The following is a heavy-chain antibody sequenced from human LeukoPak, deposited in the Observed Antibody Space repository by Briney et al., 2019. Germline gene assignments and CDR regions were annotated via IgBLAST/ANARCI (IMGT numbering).Heavy chain of an antibody. V-gene: IGHV5-51*01. CDR1: GYTFTSYW. Sequence: GESLKISCQGSGYTFTSYWIGWVRQMPGKGLEWMGIIYPGDSDTRYSPSFQGQVTISADKSINTAYLKWSSLKALDTAMYYCVGRTDYYTDVWGKGTTVTVSS. CDR2: IYPGDSDT. J-gene: IGHJ6*03. CDR3: VGRTDYYTDV.